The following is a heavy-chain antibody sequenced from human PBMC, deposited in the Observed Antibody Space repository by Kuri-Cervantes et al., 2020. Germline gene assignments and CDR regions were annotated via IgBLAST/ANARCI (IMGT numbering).Heavy chain of an antibody. V-gene: IGHV1-8*02. CDR3: ARVSPDFWSYYFDY. J-gene: IGHJ4*02. Sequence: ASVKVSCKASGYTFTSYDINWVRQATGQGLEWMGWMNPNSGNTGYAQKFQGRVTMTRNTSISTAYMELSSLRSEDTAAYYCARVSPDFWSYYFDYWGQGTLVTVSS. D-gene: IGHD3-3*01. CDR2: MNPNSGNT. CDR1: GYTFTSYD.